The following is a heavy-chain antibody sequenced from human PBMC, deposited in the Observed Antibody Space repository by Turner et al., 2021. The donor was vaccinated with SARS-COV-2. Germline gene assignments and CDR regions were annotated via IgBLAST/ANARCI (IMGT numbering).Heavy chain of an antibody. CDR3: ARDLGGTSSLGGYFDY. J-gene: IGHJ4*02. CDR1: GFTVISNY. V-gene: IGHV3-66*02. D-gene: IGHD2-2*01. Sequence: EVQLVESGGGLVQPGGSLRLSCAASGFTVISNYMNWVRQAPGKGLEWVSVIYSGGSTYYADSVKGRFTISRDNSKNTLYLRMNSLRAEDTALYYCARDLGGTSSLGGYFDYWGQGTLVTVSS. CDR2: IYSGGST.